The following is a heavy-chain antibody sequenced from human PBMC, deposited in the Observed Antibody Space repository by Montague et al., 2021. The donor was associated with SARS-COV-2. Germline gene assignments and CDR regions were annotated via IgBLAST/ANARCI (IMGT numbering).Heavy chain of an antibody. CDR1: GFFFGGYW. Sequence: SLRLSCATSGFFFGGYWMSWVRQAPGKGLEWVANIRQDANEKYYVDSVRGRFTISRDNGKNSVYLQMNSLRAEDTAVYFCARDEKEQQLRYSDLWGRGTLVTVSS. CDR2: IRQDANEK. J-gene: IGHJ2*01. D-gene: IGHD6-13*01. V-gene: IGHV3-7*01. CDR3: ARDEKEQQLRYSDL.